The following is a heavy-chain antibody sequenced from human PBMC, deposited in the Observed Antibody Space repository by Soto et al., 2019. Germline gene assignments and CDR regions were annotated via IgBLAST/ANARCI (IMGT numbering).Heavy chain of an antibody. V-gene: IGHV3-30-3*01. CDR1: GFTFSSYA. D-gene: IGHD2-21*02. CDR2: ISYDGSNK. J-gene: IGHJ3*02. Sequence: QVQLVESGGGVVQPGRSLRLSCAASGFTFSSYAMHWVRQAPGKGLEWVAVISYDGSNKDYEVSVKGRFTSSRDNSKNTLYLQMDSLRAEDTAVYYCASPIVVVTATLGAFDIWGQGTMVTVSS. CDR3: ASPIVVVTATLGAFDI.